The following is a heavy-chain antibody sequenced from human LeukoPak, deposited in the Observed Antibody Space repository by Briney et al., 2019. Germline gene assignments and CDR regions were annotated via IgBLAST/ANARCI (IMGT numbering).Heavy chain of an antibody. Sequence: SETLSLTCTVSGGSISSSSYYWGWIRQPPGKGLEWIGSIYYSGSTNYNPSLKSRVTISVDTSKNQFSLKLSSVTAADTAVYYCARGVGAYYYGSGSSTIRRFDPWGQGTLVTVSS. CDR1: GGSISSSSYY. D-gene: IGHD3-10*01. V-gene: IGHV4-39*07. J-gene: IGHJ5*02. CDR2: IYYSGST. CDR3: ARGVGAYYYGSGSSTIRRFDP.